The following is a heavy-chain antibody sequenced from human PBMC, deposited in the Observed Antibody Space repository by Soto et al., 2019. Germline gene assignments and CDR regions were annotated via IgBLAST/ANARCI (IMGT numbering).Heavy chain of an antibody. D-gene: IGHD6-6*01. CDR3: ARDFRGSSYYFDY. CDR2: IWYDGGAK. V-gene: IGHV3-33*01. J-gene: IGHJ4*02. Sequence: QVQLVESGGGVVQPGRSLRLSCAASGFPFSSYGMHWVRQAPGKGLEWLAVIWYDGGAKYYADSVKGRFTISGDNSKNTLYLQMSGLRAEDTDVYYCARDFRGSSYYFDYWGQGTLVTXSS. CDR1: GFPFSSYG.